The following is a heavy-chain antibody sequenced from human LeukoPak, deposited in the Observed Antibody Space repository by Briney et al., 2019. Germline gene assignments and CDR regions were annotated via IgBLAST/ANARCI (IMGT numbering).Heavy chain of an antibody. J-gene: IGHJ3*02. CDR1: GGTFSSYT. CDR3: AIDDRQWEPDDAFDI. CDR2: IIPILGIA. Sequence: SVKVSCXASGGTFSSYTISWVRQAPGQGLEWMGRIIPILGIANYAQKFQGRVTITADKSTSTAYMELSSLRSEDTAVYYCAIDDRQWEPDDAFDIWGQGTMVTVSS. D-gene: IGHD1-26*01. V-gene: IGHV1-69*04.